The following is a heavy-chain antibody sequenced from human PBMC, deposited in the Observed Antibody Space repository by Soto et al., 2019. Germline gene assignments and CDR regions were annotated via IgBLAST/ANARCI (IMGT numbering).Heavy chain of an antibody. D-gene: IGHD1-1*01. CDR3: ATWHEREHAFDV. CDR1: GLTISGKKY. Sequence: DVQLVESGGGLIQPGESLRLSCAAFGLTISGKKYVAWVRQAPGQGLEWVSALYDVDGSFYADSVTGRFTTSSDSSKTTVYLQMNDLRPDDTGVYYCATWHEREHAFDVWGQGTTVTISS. V-gene: IGHV3-53*01. CDR2: LYDVDGS. J-gene: IGHJ3*01.